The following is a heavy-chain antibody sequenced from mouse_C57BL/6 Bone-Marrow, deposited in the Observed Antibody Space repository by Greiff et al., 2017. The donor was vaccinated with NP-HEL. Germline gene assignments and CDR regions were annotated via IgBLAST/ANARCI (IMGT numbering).Heavy chain of an antibody. D-gene: IGHD1-1*01. J-gene: IGHJ3*01. CDR2: IFPGSGST. Sequence: VKLQQSGPELVKPGASVKISCKASGYTFTDYYINWVKQRPGQGLEWIGWIFPGSGSTYYNEKFKGKATLTVDKSSSTAYMLLSSLTSEDSAVYFCARCPYYGSSSWFAYWGQGTLVTVSA. V-gene: IGHV1-75*01. CDR3: ARCPYYGSSSWFAY. CDR1: GYTFTDYY.